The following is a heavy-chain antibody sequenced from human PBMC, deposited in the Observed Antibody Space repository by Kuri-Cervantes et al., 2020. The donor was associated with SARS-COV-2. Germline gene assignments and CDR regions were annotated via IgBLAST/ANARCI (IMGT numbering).Heavy chain of an antibody. CDR1: GGSFSGYY. D-gene: IGHD6-6*01. Sequence: LSLTCAVYGGSFSGYYWSWIRQPPGKGLEWIGEINHSGSTNYNPSLKSRVTISVDTSKNQFSLKLSSVTAADTAVYYCARVSSSSSPAFDIWGQGTMVTVSS. CDR2: INHSGST. J-gene: IGHJ3*02. V-gene: IGHV4-34*01. CDR3: ARVSSSSSPAFDI.